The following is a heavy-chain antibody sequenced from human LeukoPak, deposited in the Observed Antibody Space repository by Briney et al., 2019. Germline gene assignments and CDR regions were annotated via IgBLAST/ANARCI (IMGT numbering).Heavy chain of an antibody. CDR1: GYAFTGHY. Sequence: GASVKVSCKASGYAFTGHYIHWMRQAPGQGLEWVGGIDPNSGGTSIAQKFQGRVALTRDTSITTAFMELSGLRSDDTAVYYCARVDASGSYWGQGTLVTVSS. CDR2: IDPNSGGT. D-gene: IGHD3-10*01. V-gene: IGHV1-2*02. CDR3: ARVDASGSY. J-gene: IGHJ4*02.